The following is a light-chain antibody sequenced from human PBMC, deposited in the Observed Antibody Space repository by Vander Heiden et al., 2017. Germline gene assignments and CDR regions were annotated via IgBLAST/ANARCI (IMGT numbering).Light chain of an antibody. CDR3: QSYDSSNHVV. J-gene: IGLJ2*01. CDR1: TGSIASNY. Sequence: NFMLTQPHSVSESPGTSVTISCTRSTGSIASNYVQWYQKRPGSAPTTVIYEDNQRPSGVHDRFSGSIDSASNSASLTISGLKTEDEADYYCQSYDSSNHVVFGGGTKLTVL. V-gene: IGLV6-57*03. CDR2: EDN.